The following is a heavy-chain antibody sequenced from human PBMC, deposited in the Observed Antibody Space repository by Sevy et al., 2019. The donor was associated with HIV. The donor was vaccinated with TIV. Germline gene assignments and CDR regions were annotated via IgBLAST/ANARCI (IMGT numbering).Heavy chain of an antibody. Sequence: GGSLRLSCAASGFTFSHYWMTWVRQAPGKGPEWVANIKGDGSEKYYVDSVKGRFTISRDNTKTSLFLQMNSLSAEDTGVYYCVREGLGGFSYSLDCWGQGTLVTVSS. CDR3: VREGLGGFSYSLDC. V-gene: IGHV3-7*01. CDR2: IKGDGSEK. CDR1: GFTFSHYW. J-gene: IGHJ4*02. D-gene: IGHD3-16*01.